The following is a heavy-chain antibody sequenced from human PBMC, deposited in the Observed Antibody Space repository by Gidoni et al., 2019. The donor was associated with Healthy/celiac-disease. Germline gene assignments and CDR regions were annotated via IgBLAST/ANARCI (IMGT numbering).Heavy chain of an antibody. D-gene: IGHD2-15*01. Sequence: QLQLQESGPGLVKPSETLSLTCTVSGGSISSSSYYWGWIRQPPGKGLEWIGSIYYSGSTYYNPSLKSRVTISVDTSKNQFSLKLSSVTAADTAVYYCARGGGYCSGGSCYRGAPDYWGQGTLVTVSS. V-gene: IGHV4-39*01. J-gene: IGHJ4*02. CDR2: IYYSGST. CDR3: ARGGGYCSGGSCYRGAPDY. CDR1: GGSISSSSYY.